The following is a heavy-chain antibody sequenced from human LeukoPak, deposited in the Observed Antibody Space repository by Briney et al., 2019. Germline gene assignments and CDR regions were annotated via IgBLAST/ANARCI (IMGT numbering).Heavy chain of an antibody. CDR1: GGSFSGYY. V-gene: IGHV4-34*01. D-gene: IGHD3-10*01. Sequence: SETLSLTCAVYGGSFSGYYCSWIRQPPGKGLEWIGEINHSGSTNYNPSLKSRVTMSVDTSKNQFSLKLSSVTAADTAVYYCARRPMVRGVFDYWGQGTLVTVSS. CDR2: INHSGST. CDR3: ARRPMVRGVFDY. J-gene: IGHJ4*02.